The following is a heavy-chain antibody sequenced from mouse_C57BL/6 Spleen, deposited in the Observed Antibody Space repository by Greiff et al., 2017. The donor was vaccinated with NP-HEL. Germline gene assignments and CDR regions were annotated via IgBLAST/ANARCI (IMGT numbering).Heavy chain of an antibody. V-gene: IGHV14-2*01. CDR3: ARSDYDGAWFAY. D-gene: IGHD2-4*01. CDR2: IDPEDGET. CDR1: GFNIKDYY. J-gene: IGHJ3*01. Sequence: EVHLVESGAELVKPGASVKLSCTASGFNIKDYYMHWVKQRTEQGLEGIGRIDPEDGETKYAPKFQGKATITADTSSNTAYLQLSSLTSEDTAVYYCARSDYDGAWFAYWGQGSLVTVSA.